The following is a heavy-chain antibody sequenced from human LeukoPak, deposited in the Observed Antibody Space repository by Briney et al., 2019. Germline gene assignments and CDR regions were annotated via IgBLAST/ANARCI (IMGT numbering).Heavy chain of an antibody. CDR2: VYCSGST. CDR3: ARSPTRIMVRGVIITGWFDP. CDR1: GGSISSYY. J-gene: IGHJ5*02. D-gene: IGHD3-10*01. Sequence: SETLSLTCTVSGGSISSYYWSWIRQPPGKGLEWIGYVYCSGSTNYNPSLKSRVTISVDTSKNQFSLKLSSVTAADTAVYYCARSPTRIMVRGVIITGWFDPWGQGTLVTVSS. V-gene: IGHV4-59*01.